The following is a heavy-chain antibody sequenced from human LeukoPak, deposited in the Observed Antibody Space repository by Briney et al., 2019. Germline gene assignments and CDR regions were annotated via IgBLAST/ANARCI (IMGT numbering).Heavy chain of an antibody. Sequence: SETLSLTCTVSGGSISSGDYYWSWIRQPPGKGLEWIGYIYYSGSTYYNPSLKSRVTISVDTSKNQFSLKLSSVTAADTAVYYCARLPFSPQGTYYFDYWGQGTLVTVSS. V-gene: IGHV4-30-4*01. J-gene: IGHJ4*02. CDR2: IYYSGST. CDR3: ARLPFSPQGTYYFDY. CDR1: GGSISSGDYY. D-gene: IGHD2/OR15-2a*01.